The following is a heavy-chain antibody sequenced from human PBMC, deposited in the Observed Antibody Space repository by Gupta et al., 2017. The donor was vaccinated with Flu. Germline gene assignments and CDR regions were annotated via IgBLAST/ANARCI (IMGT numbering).Heavy chain of an antibody. Sequence: RQATGKGLELVSAMGTAGDTYYPGSVNGRFTISRENAKNSLYRQMNSLRAGDTAVYYCARGCRDGYRYWYFDLWGRGTLVTVSP. V-gene: IGHV3-13*01. CDR3: ARGCRDGYRYWYFDL. D-gene: IGHD5-12*01. J-gene: IGHJ2*01. CDR2: MGTAGDT.